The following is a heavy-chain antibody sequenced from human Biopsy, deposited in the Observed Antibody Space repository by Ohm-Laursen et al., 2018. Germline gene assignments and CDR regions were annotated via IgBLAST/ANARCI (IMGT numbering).Heavy chain of an antibody. CDR1: GGSFTGHY. Sequence: TLSLTCTVSGGSFTGHYWSWIRQPPGKGLGWIGHISYTGYTSYNASPKSRVTISVDTSRNHFSLRLSSLTAADTAVYYCARGSNDFGGLYFPRWGQGTLLTVSS. CDR3: ARGSNDFGGLYFPR. D-gene: IGHD4-23*01. J-gene: IGHJ4*02. V-gene: IGHV4-59*11. CDR2: ISYTGYT.